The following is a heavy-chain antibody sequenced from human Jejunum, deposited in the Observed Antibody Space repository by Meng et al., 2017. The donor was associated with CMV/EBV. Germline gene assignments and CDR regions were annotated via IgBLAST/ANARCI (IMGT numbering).Heavy chain of an antibody. Sequence: DLLVQSGGEVTKPGASLKVSCKASGYTFTNYGITWVRQAPGPGLEWMGWISAYNGNINYAQTLQGRVTMTTDTSTSTAYMELRSLRSDDTAVYYCARVEVGITSGDYWGQGTLVTVSS. CDR2: ISAYNGNI. D-gene: IGHD1-26*01. CDR1: GYTFTNYG. J-gene: IGHJ4*02. V-gene: IGHV1-18*01. CDR3: ARVEVGITSGDY.